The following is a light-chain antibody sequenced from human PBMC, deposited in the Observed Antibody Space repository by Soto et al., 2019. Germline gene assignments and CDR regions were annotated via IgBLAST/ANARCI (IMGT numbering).Light chain of an antibody. Sequence: QSVLTQPASVSGSPGQSITISCTGTGSDVGGYDYVSWYQHHPGKAPKVMIYEVTNRPSGVSNRFSGSKSGNTASLTISGLLAEDEAYYCCSSYTSSSTYVFGTGTKVTVL. J-gene: IGLJ1*01. CDR2: EVT. CDR1: GSDVGGYDY. CDR3: SSYTSSSTYV. V-gene: IGLV2-14*01.